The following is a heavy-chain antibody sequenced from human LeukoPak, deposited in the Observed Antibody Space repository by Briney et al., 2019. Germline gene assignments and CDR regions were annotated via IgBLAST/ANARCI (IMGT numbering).Heavy chain of an antibody. J-gene: IGHJ4*02. CDR1: GFTFSSYA. CDR3: AKGLVGDY. D-gene: IGHD6-19*01. V-gene: IGHV3-23*01. Sequence: GASLRLSCAASGFTFSSYAMSWVRQAPGKGLEWVSASGGSGGSTYYADSVNGRFTISRDNSKNTLYLQMNSLRAEDTAVYYCAKGLVGDYWGQGTLVTVSS. CDR2: SGGSGGST.